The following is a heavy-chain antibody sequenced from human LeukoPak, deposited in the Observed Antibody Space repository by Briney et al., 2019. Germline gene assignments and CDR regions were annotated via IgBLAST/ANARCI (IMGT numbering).Heavy chain of an antibody. CDR3: ARAVTYFYGSVTYDWFDP. CDR1: GFTFSRYS. Sequence: GGSLRLSCAASGFTFSRYSMNWVRQTPGKGLVWVSRIKSDGSTIYADSVKGRFTISRDNAKNTLYLQMNSLRAEDTAIYYCARAVTYFYGSVTYDWFDPWGQGTLVTVSS. D-gene: IGHD3-10*01. J-gene: IGHJ5*02. V-gene: IGHV3-74*01. CDR2: IKSDGST.